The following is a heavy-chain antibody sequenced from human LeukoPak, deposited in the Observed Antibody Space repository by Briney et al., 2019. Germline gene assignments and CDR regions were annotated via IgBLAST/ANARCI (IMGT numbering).Heavy chain of an antibody. CDR1: GFTFSSYA. CDR2: ISDSGGSR. CDR3: AKKGIAAAGNWFDP. V-gene: IGHV3-23*01. D-gene: IGHD6-13*01. J-gene: IGHJ5*02. Sequence: GGSPRLSCAASGFTFSSYAMSWVRQAPGKGLEWVSGISDSGGSRNYADSVKGRFTISRDNSKNTLYLQMNSLRAEDTAVYYCAKKGIAAAGNWFDPWGQGTLVTVSS.